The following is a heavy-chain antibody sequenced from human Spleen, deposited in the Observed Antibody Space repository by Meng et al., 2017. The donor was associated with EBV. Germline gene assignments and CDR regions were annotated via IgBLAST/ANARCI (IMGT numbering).Heavy chain of an antibody. Sequence: QESCPGMVKPSETLTLTCVVSGGSITSTNWWSWVRQPPGKGLEWIGETHHGGNTNYNTSLQSRVTISVDKSKSQFSLQLTSVTAADTALYYCASHLVTPGTRGFDHWGPGILVTVSS. J-gene: IGHJ4*02. D-gene: IGHD6-13*01. CDR3: ASHLVTPGTRGFDH. CDR1: GGSITSTNW. V-gene: IGHV4-4*02. CDR2: THHGGNT.